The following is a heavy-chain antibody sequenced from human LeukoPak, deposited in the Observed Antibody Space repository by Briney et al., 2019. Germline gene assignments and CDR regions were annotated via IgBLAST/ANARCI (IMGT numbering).Heavy chain of an antibody. J-gene: IGHJ4*02. V-gene: IGHV1-46*01. CDR2: INPSGGST. CDR3: ARTYYDILTGYYTFDY. D-gene: IGHD3-9*01. Sequence: ASVKVSCKASGYTFTSYYMHWVRQAPGQGLEWMGLINPSGGSTSYAQKFQGRVTMTRDMSTSTAYMELSSLRSEDTAVYYCARTYYDILTGYYTFDYWGQGTLVTVSS. CDR1: GYTFTSYY.